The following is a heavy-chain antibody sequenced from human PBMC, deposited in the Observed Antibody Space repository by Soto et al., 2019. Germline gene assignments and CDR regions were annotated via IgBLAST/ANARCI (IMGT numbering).Heavy chain of an antibody. CDR3: TKGGYVSLWGSDRTSDAFDI. Sequence: GGSLRLPCAASEFTFSRHAMGLVRPAPGKGLEGVSATSGSGGSTYYASAVKGRFTIPRDNSQNQLYLQMRGRRAEDTAVYYCTKGGYVSLWGSDRTSDAFDIWGQGTVVTV. V-gene: IGHV3-23*01. J-gene: IGHJ3*02. CDR1: EFTFSRHA. CDR2: TSGSGGST. D-gene: IGHD3-16*02.